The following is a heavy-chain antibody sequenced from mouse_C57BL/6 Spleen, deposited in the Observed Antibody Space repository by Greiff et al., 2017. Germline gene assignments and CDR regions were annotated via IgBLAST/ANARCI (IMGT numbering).Heavy chain of an antibody. CDR1: GFTFSDYY. CDR2: INYDGSST. Sequence: EVKLMESEGGLVQPGSSMKLSCTASGFTFSDYYMAWVRQVPEKGLEWVANINYDGSSTYYLDSLKSRFIISRDNAKNILYLQMSSLKSEDTATDYCARARRTSYYFDYWGQGTTLTVSS. J-gene: IGHJ2*01. V-gene: IGHV5-16*01. CDR3: ARARRTSYYFDY.